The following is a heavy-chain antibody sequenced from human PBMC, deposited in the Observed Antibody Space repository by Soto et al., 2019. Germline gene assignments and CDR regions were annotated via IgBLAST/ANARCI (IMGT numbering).Heavy chain of an antibody. V-gene: IGHV3-23*01. D-gene: IGHD1-26*01. CDR3: AKHKGWELSLFDY. CDR2: ISGTTT. CDR1: GFTLSTYD. J-gene: IGHJ4*02. Sequence: GVSLRLSCAVSGFTLSTYDMSWVRQAPGKGLQWVSTISGTTTYYVDSVKGRFTISRNNSQSTLFLQMNSLRGDDTAIYYCAKHKGWELSLFDYWGQGTLVTVSS.